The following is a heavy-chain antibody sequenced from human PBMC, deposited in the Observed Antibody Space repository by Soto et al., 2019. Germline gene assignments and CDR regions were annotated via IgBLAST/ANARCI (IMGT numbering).Heavy chain of an antibody. V-gene: IGHV1-2*02. Sequence: ASVKVSCKASGYTFTGYYMHWVRQAPGQGLEWMGWINPNSGGTNYAQKFQGRVTMTRDTSISTAYMELSRLRSDDTAVYYCARFGGWMGIRKYGEYGNDGMDVWGQGTTVTVSS. J-gene: IGHJ6*02. CDR3: ARFGGWMGIRKYGEYGNDGMDV. CDR2: INPNSGGT. D-gene: IGHD4-17*01. CDR1: GYTFTGYY.